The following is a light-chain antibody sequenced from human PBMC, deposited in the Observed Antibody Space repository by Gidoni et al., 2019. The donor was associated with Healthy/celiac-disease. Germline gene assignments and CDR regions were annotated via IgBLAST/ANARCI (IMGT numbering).Light chain of an antibody. Sequence: IQMTQSPSTLSASVGDRVTITCRASQSISSWLAWYQQKPGKAPKLLIYDASSLESGVPSRFSGSGSGTEFTLTISSLQPDDFATYYCQQYNSYSLVTFGQGTKVEIK. J-gene: IGKJ1*01. CDR1: QSISSW. V-gene: IGKV1-5*01. CDR3: QQYNSYSLVT. CDR2: DAS.